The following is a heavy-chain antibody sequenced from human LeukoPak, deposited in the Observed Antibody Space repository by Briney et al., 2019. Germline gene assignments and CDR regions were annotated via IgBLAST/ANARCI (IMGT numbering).Heavy chain of an antibody. CDR2: IYTSGST. CDR1: GGSISSYY. D-gene: IGHD2-2*01. Sequence: PSETLSLTCTVSGGSISSYYWSWIRQPAGKGLEWIGRIYTSGSTNYNPSLKSRVTMSVDTSKNQFSLKLSSVTAADTAVYYCARDHSTTLYYYYYYMDVWGKGTTVAVSS. CDR3: ARDHSTTLYYYYYYMDV. V-gene: IGHV4-4*07. J-gene: IGHJ6*03.